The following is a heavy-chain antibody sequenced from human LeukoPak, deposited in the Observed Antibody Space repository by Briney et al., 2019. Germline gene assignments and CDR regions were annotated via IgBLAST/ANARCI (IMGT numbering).Heavy chain of an antibody. CDR1: GFTFSSYS. CDR3: AREEYSSGWYHYYYMDV. CDR2: ISSSNSYI. V-gene: IGHV3-21*01. Sequence: GGSLRLSCAASGFTFSSYSMNWGRQAPGKGLEWVSSISSSNSYIYYADSVKGRFTISRDNAKNSLYLQMNSLRVEDTAVYYCAREEYSSGWYHYYYMDVWGKGTTVTVSS. J-gene: IGHJ6*03. D-gene: IGHD6-19*01.